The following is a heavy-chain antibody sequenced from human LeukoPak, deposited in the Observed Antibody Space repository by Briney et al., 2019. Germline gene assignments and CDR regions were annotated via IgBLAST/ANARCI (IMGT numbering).Heavy chain of an antibody. Sequence: SGGSLRLSCAASGFTFSNYAMNWVRQAPGKGLEWVSYISSDSINIYYADSVKGRFTISRDNAKNSLYLQMNSLRAEDTAVYYWVPQKAYGANPLDFWGQGTLVTVSS. J-gene: IGHJ4*02. D-gene: IGHD4-23*01. V-gene: IGHV3-48*01. CDR1: GFTFSNYA. CDR3: VPQKAYGANPLDF. CDR2: ISSDSINI.